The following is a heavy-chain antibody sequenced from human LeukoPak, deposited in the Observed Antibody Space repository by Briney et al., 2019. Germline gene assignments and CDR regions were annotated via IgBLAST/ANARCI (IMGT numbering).Heavy chain of an antibody. CDR1: GGTFSSYA. D-gene: IGHD1-1*01. J-gene: IGHJ6*03. Sequence: SVKVSCKASGGTFSSYAISWVRQAPGQGLEWMGRIIPILGIANYAQKFQGRVTITADESTSTAYMELSSLRSEDTAVYYCARDPRNWNDQNYYYYMDVWGKGTTVTVSS. CDR3: ARDPRNWNDQNYYYYMDV. V-gene: IGHV1-69*04. CDR2: IIPILGIA.